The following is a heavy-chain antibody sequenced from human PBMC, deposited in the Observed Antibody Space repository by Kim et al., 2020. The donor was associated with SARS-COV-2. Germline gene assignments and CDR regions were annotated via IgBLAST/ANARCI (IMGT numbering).Heavy chain of an antibody. CDR1: GGSISSSSYY. J-gene: IGHJ3*02. D-gene: IGHD6-19*01. CDR3: ARRGQWLAPAFDI. CDR2: IYYSGST. Sequence: SETLSLTCTVSGGSISSSSYYWGWIRQPPGKGLEWIGSIYYSGSTYYNPSLKSRVTISVDTSKNQFSLKLSSVTAADTAVYYCARRGQWLAPAFDIWGQGTMVTVSS. V-gene: IGHV4-39*01.